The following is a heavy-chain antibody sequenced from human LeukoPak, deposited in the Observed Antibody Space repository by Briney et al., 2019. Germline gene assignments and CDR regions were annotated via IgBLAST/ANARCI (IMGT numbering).Heavy chain of an antibody. V-gene: IGHV3-21*04. D-gene: IGHD5-18*01. CDR2: ISSSSSYI. J-gene: IGHJ4*02. CDR1: GFTSSSYS. Sequence: PGGSLRLSCAASGFTSSSYSMNWVRQAPGKGLEWVSSISSSSSYINYADSVRGRFTISRDNAKNSLDLQMNSLRAEDTALYYCAKDSLVRDGYHFSLDFWGQGTLDTVSS. CDR3: AKDSLVRDGYHFSLDF.